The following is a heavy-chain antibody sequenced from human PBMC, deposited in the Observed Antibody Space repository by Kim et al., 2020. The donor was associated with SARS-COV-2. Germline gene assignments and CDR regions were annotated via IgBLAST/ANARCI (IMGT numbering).Heavy chain of an antibody. CDR2: ISSSGGSGGST. D-gene: IGHD6-19*01. V-gene: IGHV3-23*01. Sequence: GGSLRLSCAASGFTFSSYAMSWVRQAPGKGLEWVSAISSSGGSGGSTNYADSVKGRFTISRDNSKNTLYLQMDSLRAEDTALYYCARSYSSGWYLGYWGQGTLVTVSS. CDR1: GFTFSSYA. CDR3: ARSYSSGWYLGY. J-gene: IGHJ4*02.